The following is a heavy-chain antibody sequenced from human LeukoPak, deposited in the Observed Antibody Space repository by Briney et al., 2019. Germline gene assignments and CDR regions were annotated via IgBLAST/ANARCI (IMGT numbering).Heavy chain of an antibody. J-gene: IGHJ6*03. D-gene: IGHD3-3*01. CDR2: INWNGGST. CDR3: ASGMEWLSGTYYYYYMDG. CDR1: GFTFDDYG. Sequence: PGGSLRLSCAASGFTFDDYGMSWVRQAPGKGLEWVSGINWNGGSTGYADSVKGRFTISRDNAKNSLYLQMNSLRAEDTALYYCASGMEWLSGTYYYYYMDGWGKGTTVTVSS. V-gene: IGHV3-20*04.